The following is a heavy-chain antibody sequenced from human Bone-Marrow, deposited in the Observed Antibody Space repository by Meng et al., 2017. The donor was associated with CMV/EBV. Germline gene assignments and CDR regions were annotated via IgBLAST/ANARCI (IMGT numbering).Heavy chain of an antibody. J-gene: IGHJ4*02. D-gene: IGHD6-13*01. CDR1: GFTFSSYW. Sequence: AASGFTFSSYWMYWVRQAPGKGLVWVSRINSDGSTTDYADSLKGRFPISRDNAKNTLYLRMNSLRAEDTAVYYCARAYTTSWYAFEYWGQGTLVTVSS. CDR2: INSDGSTT. CDR3: ARAYTTSWYAFEY. V-gene: IGHV3-74*01.